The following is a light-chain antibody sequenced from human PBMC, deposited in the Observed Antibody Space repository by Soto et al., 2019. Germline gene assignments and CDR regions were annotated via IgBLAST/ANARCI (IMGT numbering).Light chain of an antibody. V-gene: IGKV1-39*01. J-gene: IGKJ2*01. CDR3: GQSYITPYT. CDR2: AAS. Sequence: DIQMTQSPSSLSASVGDTVTITCRASQSISVHLNWYQQKPGKVPKLLIYAASNLQSGVPSSFSGSGSATDFALTISSLQPEDFATYYCGQSYITPYTFGQGTKLQIK. CDR1: QSISVH.